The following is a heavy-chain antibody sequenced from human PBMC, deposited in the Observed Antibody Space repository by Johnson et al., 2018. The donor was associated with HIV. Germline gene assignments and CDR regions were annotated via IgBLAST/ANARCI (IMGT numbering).Heavy chain of an antibody. CDR3: AKDEQWLNDAFDI. V-gene: IGHV3-23*04. CDR1: AFTFSSYA. Sequence: VQLVESGGGLVQPGGSLRLSCAASAFTFSSYAMRWVRQAPGKGLEWVSIITGSGGSTYYADSVTGRFTISRDNSENTLYLQMNSLRAEDTAVYYCAKDEQWLNDAFDIWGQGTMVTVSS. D-gene: IGHD6-19*01. J-gene: IGHJ3*02. CDR2: ITGSGGST.